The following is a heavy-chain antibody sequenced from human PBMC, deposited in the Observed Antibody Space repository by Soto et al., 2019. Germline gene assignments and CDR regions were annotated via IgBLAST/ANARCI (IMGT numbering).Heavy chain of an antibody. CDR3: TRDGPGCRGASCYAV. Sequence: GGSLRLSCTASGFTFGDYMMSWVRQAPGKGLEWVGFIRSKGYGGTTEYAASVQGRFTISGDDSKNIAYLEMNSLKSEDKAVYYCTRDGPGCRGASCYAVWGQGT. CDR2: IRSKGYGGTT. D-gene: IGHD2-15*01. V-gene: IGHV3-49*04. J-gene: IGHJ4*02. CDR1: GFTFGDYM.